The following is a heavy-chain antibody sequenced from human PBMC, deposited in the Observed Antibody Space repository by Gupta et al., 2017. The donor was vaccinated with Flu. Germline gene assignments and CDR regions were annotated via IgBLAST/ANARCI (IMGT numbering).Heavy chain of an antibody. J-gene: IGHJ5*02. CDR3: ARAGLHCSSTSCYTPLDWFDP. Sequence: QVQLVQSGAEVKKPGSSVKVSCKASGGTFSSYAISWVRQAPGQGLEWMGGIIPIFGTANYAQKFQGRVTITADESTSTAYMELSSLRSEDTAVYYCARAGLHCSSTSCYTPLDWFDPWGQGTLVTVSS. D-gene: IGHD2-2*02. V-gene: IGHV1-69*01. CDR1: GGTFSSYA. CDR2: IIPIFGTA.